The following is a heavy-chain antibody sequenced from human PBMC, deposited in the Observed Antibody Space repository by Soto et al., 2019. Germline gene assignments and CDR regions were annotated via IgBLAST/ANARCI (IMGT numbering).Heavy chain of an antibody. CDR3: ARLQAVAGTGDWFDP. CDR1: GGSISPYY. D-gene: IGHD6-19*01. CDR2: IHYSGST. Sequence: QVQLQESGPGLVKPSETLSLTCTVSGGSISPYYWSWIRQSPGKGLEWIGYIHYSGSTNYNPSLKSRVTISVDTSKKRFSLKLRFVTAADTAVYYCARLQAVAGTGDWFDPWGQGTLVTVST. V-gene: IGHV4-59*08. J-gene: IGHJ5*02.